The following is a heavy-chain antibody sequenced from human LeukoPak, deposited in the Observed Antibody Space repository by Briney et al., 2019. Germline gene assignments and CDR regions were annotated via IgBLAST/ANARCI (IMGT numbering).Heavy chain of an antibody. CDR2: IYYSGST. V-gene: IGHV4-39*07. D-gene: IGHD6-19*01. CDR3: ARDGGLVLVIDFDY. CDR1: GGSISSSSYY. Sequence: NTSEILSLTCTVSGGSISSSSYYWGWIRQPPGKGLEWIGSIYYSGSTYYNPSLKSRVTISVDTSKNQFSLKLSSVTAADTAVYYCARDGGLVLVIDFDYWGQGTLVTVSS. J-gene: IGHJ4*02.